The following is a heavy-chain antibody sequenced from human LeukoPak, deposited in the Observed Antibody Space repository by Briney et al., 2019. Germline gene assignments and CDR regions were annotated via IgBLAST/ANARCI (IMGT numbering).Heavy chain of an antibody. V-gene: IGHV3-30-3*01. CDR3: ARIVDTVTAYYYYGMDV. J-gene: IGHJ6*02. D-gene: IGHD5-18*01. Sequence: PGGSLRLSCAASGFTFSSYAMHWVRQAPGKGLEWVAVISYDGSNKYYADSVKGRFTISRDNSKNTLYLQMNSLRAEDTAVYYCARIVDTVTAYYYYGMDVWGQGTTVTVSS. CDR2: ISYDGSNK. CDR1: GFTFSSYA.